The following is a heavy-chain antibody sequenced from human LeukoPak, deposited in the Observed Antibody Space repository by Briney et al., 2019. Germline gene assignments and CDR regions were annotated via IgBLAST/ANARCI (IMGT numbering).Heavy chain of an antibody. J-gene: IGHJ4*02. CDR2: INSDGSST. Sequence: PGGSLRLSCAASGFIFSNYWMHWVRQAPGKGLVWVSRINSDGSSTNYADSVKGRFTISRDNAKNTLYLQMNSLRAEDTAVYYCARGPVGEILTGYYIHWGQGTLVTVSS. CDR1: GFIFSNYW. V-gene: IGHV3-74*01. CDR3: ARGPVGEILTGYYIH. D-gene: IGHD3-9*01.